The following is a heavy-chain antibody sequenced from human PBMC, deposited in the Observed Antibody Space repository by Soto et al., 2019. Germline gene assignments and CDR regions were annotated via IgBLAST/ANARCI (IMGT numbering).Heavy chain of an antibody. J-gene: IGHJ3*02. CDR1: GVSVSSGSYY. CDR2: IYYSGST. V-gene: IGHV4-61*01. CDR3: ARDLRFWGGAFDI. D-gene: IGHD3-10*01. Sequence: XETLSLTCTVSGVSVSSGSYYWSWIRQPPGKGLEWIGYIYYSGSTNYNPSLKSRVTISVDTSKNQFSLKLSSVTAADTAVYYCARDLRFWGGAFDIWGQGTMVTVSS.